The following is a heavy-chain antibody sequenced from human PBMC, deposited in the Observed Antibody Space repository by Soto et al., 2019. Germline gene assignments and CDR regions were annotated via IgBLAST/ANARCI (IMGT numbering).Heavy chain of an antibody. Sequence: ASVKVSCKASGYTFTGYYMHWVRQAPGQGLEWMGWINPNSGGTNYAQKLQGWVTMTRDTSISTAYMELSRLRSDDTAVYYCARDGQLSYGMDVWGQGTTVTVSS. J-gene: IGHJ6*02. CDR3: ARDGQLSYGMDV. D-gene: IGHD5-18*01. V-gene: IGHV1-2*04. CDR1: GYTFTGYY. CDR2: INPNSGGT.